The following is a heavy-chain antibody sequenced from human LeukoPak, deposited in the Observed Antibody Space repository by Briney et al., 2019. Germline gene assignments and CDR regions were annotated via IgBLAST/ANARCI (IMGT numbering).Heavy chain of an antibody. D-gene: IGHD6-19*01. CDR3: ALIAVAGQYSYYYGMDV. V-gene: IGHV4-39*01. CDR1: GGSISSSSYY. J-gene: IGHJ6*02. CDR2: LYYSGST. Sequence: SETLSLTCTVSGGSISSSSYYWGWIRQPTGKGLEWIGSLYYSGSTYYNPSLKSRVTISVDTSKNQFSLKLSSVTAADTAVYYCALIAVAGQYSYYYGMDVWGQGTTVTVSS.